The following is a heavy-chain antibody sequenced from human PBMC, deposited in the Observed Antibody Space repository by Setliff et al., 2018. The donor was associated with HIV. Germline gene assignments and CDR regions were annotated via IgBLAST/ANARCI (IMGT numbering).Heavy chain of an antibody. D-gene: IGHD3-10*01. CDR3: AGPRGDEAFDI. J-gene: IGHJ3*02. Sequence: ASVKVSCKASGYTFSSYGISWVRQAPGQGLEWMGWISASNGYTDYAQKFRDRVTITADKSTNTMYMEMTSLTSEDTAVYYCAGPRGDEAFDIWGQGTMVTVSS. CDR1: GYTFSSYG. V-gene: IGHV1-18*01. CDR2: ISASNGYT.